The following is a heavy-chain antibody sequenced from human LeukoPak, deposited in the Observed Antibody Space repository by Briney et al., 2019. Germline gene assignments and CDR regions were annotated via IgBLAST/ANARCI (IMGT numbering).Heavy chain of an antibody. V-gene: IGHV6-1*01. J-gene: IGHJ5*02. Sequence: SQTLSLTCAISGDSVSNNRGAWSWLRQSPSRGLEWLGRTYYRSKWHSDYAEFVKSRITINADTSQNHFSLQLKSVTPEDTAVYYCARGGSSSWYRWFDPWGQGTPVTVSP. D-gene: IGHD6-13*01. CDR1: GDSVSNNRGA. CDR2: TYYRSKWHS. CDR3: ARGGSSSWYRWFDP.